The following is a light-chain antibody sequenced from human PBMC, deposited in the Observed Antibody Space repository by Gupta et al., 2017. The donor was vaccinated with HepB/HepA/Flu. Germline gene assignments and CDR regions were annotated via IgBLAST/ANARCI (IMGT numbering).Light chain of an antibody. CDR2: DNR. CDR3: AAWDDTLHGYV. J-gene: IGLJ1*01. V-gene: IGLV1-44*01. Sequence: QSVVTQPPSASGTPGQRVTISCSAGRSNIGSYTANCYQHVPGTAPLLLIYDNRQRPSGVPDRFSGFKSGTSASLAISGLQSDDEADYYCAAWDDTLHGYVFGTGTKVTVL. CDR1: RSNIGSYT.